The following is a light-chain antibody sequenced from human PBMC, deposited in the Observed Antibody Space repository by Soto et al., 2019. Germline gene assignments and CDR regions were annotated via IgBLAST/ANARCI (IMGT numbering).Light chain of an antibody. CDR1: QSVSSRY. V-gene: IGKV3D-20*02. CDR2: GTS. J-gene: IGKJ5*01. Sequence: EIVLTQSPATLSLSPGERATLSCRASQSVSSRYLAWYQQKPGQAPRLLIYGTSSRATGIPDRFSGSGSGTDFTLTISRLEPEDFAVYYCQQRSNWPIITFGQGTGLEIK. CDR3: QQRSNWPIIT.